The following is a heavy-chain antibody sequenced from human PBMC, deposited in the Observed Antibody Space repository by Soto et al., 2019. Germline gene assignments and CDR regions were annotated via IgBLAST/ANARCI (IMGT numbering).Heavy chain of an antibody. V-gene: IGHV3-23*01. CDR2: ISGSGGST. Sequence: EVQLLESGGGLVQPGGSLRLSCAASGFTFSSYAMSWVRQAPGKGLEWVSAISGSGGSTYYADSVKGRFTISRDNYKNKLYMKMNSLRAENTAVYCCEKDQSDRHWYFDLWGHGTLVTVSS. CDR1: GFTFSSYA. J-gene: IGHJ2*01. CDR3: EKDQSDRHWYFDL.